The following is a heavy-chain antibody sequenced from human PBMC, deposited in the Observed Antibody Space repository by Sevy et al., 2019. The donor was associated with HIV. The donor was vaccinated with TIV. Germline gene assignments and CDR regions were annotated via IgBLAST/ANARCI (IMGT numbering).Heavy chain of an antibody. D-gene: IGHD3-10*01. CDR3: ARDPLGDGMDV. V-gene: IGHV3-53*01. CDR2: IYSGGST. J-gene: IGHJ6*02. Sequence: GGSLRLSCAASGFTVSSNYMGWVRQAPGKGLEWVSVIYSGGSTYYADSVKGRFTISRDNSKNTLYLQMNSLRAEDTAVYYCARDPLGDGMDVWGQGTTVTVSS. CDR1: GFTVSSNY.